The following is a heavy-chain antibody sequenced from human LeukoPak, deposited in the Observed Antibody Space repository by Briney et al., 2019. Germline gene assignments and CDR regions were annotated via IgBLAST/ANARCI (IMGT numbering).Heavy chain of an antibody. CDR2: ISDSGGST. CDR3: AKVGATRYYYYYMDV. J-gene: IGHJ6*03. V-gene: IGHV3-23*01. D-gene: IGHD1-26*01. Sequence: GGSLRLSCAASGFTFSSYWMSWVRQAPGKGLEWVSAISDSGGSTYYADSVKGRFTISRDNSKNTLYLQMNSLRAEDTAVYYCAKVGATRYYYYYMDVWGKGTTVTVSS. CDR1: GFTFSSYW.